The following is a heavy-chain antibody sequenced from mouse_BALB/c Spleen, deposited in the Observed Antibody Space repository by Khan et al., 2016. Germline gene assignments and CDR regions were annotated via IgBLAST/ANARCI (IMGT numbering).Heavy chain of an antibody. CDR3: ARDGYDGWFAY. J-gene: IGHJ3*01. CDR1: GYSITSGYY. Sequence: EVQLQESGPGLVKPSQSLSLTCSVTGYSITSGYYWNWIRQFPGNKLEWMGYISYDGYNDNNPSLKNRISITRDTSKNQFFLKLNSVTTEDTATYFGARDGYDGWFAYCGQGTLVTVSA. V-gene: IGHV3-6*02. D-gene: IGHD2-2*01. CDR2: ISYDGYN.